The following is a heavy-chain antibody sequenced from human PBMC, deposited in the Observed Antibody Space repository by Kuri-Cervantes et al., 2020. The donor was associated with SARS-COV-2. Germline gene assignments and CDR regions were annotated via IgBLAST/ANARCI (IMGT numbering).Heavy chain of an antibody. Sequence: SETLSLTCTVSGASISSYYWSWIRQPAGKGLEWIGRIYTSGSTNYNPSLKSRATISRDTSKNQFSLKLSSVTAADTAVYYCARHFYGSGTYYNEGFVDYWGQGTLVTVSS. CDR3: ARHFYGSGTYYNEGFVDY. J-gene: IGHJ4*02. CDR1: GASISSYY. V-gene: IGHV4-4*07. D-gene: IGHD3-10*01. CDR2: IYTSGST.